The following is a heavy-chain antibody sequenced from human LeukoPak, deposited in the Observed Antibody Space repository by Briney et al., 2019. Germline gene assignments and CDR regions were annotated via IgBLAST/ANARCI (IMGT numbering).Heavy chain of an antibody. V-gene: IGHV3-23*01. CDR1: GFTFSNYS. J-gene: IGHJ4*02. Sequence: PGGSLRLSCSVSGFTFSNYSMAWVRQLPGGGLEWVSAIARDDFTVYPDPLKSRFTISRDNSRNTLYLQMNTLRAEDTAVYYCVKERDRGTDVADDFDFWGQGTLVTVSS. D-gene: IGHD6-19*01. CDR2: IARDDFT. CDR3: VKERDRGTDVADDFDF.